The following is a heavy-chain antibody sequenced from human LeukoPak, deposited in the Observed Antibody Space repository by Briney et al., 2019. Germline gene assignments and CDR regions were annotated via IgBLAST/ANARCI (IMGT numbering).Heavy chain of an antibody. J-gene: IGHJ5*02. CDR1: GFTFSNSW. Sequence: GGSLTLSCAPSGFTFSNSWMHWVRQAPGKGLEWVSVIYSGGSTYYADSVKGRFIISRDNSKNTLSLQMNSLRAEDTAVYYCVRDLTWGQGTLVTVSS. V-gene: IGHV3-53*01. CDR2: IYSGGST. CDR3: VRDLT.